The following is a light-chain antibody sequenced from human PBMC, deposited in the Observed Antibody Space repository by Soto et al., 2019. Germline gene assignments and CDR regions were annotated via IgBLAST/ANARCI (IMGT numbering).Light chain of an antibody. J-gene: IGLJ2*01. CDR1: SSDIGASNS. Sequence: QSVLTQPPSASGSPGQSVTISCAGSSSDIGASNSVSWYQQHPGKAPKLLISEGTKRPSGVPDRFSGSKSGNTASLTVSGRQADDEAAYYCGSKAGSNKHVVFGGGTKLTVL. V-gene: IGLV2-8*01. CDR3: GSKAGSNKHVV. CDR2: EGT.